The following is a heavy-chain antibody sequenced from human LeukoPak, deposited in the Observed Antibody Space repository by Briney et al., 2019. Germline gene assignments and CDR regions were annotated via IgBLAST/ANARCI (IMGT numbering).Heavy chain of an antibody. CDR2: ISYDGSNK. Sequence: GRSLRLSCAASGFTFSSYATHWVRQAPGKGLEWVAVISYDGSNKYYADSVKGRFTVSRDNSKNTLYLQMNSLRAEDTAVYYCARDLVLLWFGARSDSFDYWGQGTLVTVSS. D-gene: IGHD3-10*01. CDR3: ARDLVLLWFGARSDSFDY. CDR1: GFTFSSYA. V-gene: IGHV3-30-3*01. J-gene: IGHJ4*02.